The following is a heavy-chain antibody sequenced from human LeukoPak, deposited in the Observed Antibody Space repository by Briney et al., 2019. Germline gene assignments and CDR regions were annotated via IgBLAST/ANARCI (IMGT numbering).Heavy chain of an antibody. D-gene: IGHD3-9*01. CDR1: GFTFSSYA. J-gene: IGHJ5*02. V-gene: IGHV3-23*01. CDR2: ISGSGGST. CDR3: AKVELRYFPPNWFDP. Sequence: PGGSLRLSCAASGFTFSSYAMSWGRQAPGKGLEWGSAISGSGGSTYYADSVKGRFTISRDNSKNTLYLQMNSLRAEDTAVYYCAKVELRYFPPNWFDPWGQGTLVTVSS.